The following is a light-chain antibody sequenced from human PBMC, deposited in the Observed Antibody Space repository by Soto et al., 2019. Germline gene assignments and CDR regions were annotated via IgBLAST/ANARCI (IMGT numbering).Light chain of an antibody. J-gene: IGKJ1*01. CDR3: QHYNSYSEA. Sequence: DIEMSQSPSSLSASVGDRVTITCRASQSVSGWLAWYQQKPGEAPKPLIYDASALPRGVPSRFSGSGSGTEFTLTISSLQPDDFATYYCQHYNSYSEAFGQGTKVDIK. CDR2: DAS. V-gene: IGKV1-5*01. CDR1: QSVSGW.